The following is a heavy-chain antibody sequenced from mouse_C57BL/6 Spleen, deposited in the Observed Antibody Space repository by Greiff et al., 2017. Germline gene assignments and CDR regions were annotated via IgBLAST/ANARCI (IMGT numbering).Heavy chain of an antibody. Sequence: QVQLKQPGAELVKPGASVKMSCKASGYTFTSYWITWVKQRPGQGLEWIGDIYPGSGSTNYNEKFKSKATLTVDTSSSTAYMQLSSLTSEDSAVYYCARGESNYGYFDVWGTGTTVTVSS. J-gene: IGHJ1*03. CDR3: ARGESNYGYFDV. V-gene: IGHV1-55*01. CDR1: GYTFTSYW. D-gene: IGHD2-5*01. CDR2: IYPGSGST.